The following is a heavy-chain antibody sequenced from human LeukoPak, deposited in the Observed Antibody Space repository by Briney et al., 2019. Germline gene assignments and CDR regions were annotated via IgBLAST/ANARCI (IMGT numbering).Heavy chain of an antibody. J-gene: IGHJ4*02. V-gene: IGHV3-21*01. CDR2: ISGSGNYI. CDR3: ASGIYSGRQED. D-gene: IGHD1-26*01. CDR1: GFTFISYT. Sequence: GGSLTLSCAASGFTFISYTMNWVRQAPGKGLEWVSSISGSGNYIYYADSMKGRLTISRDNAKNSLYLQMNSLRADDTAVYYCASGIYSGRQEDWGQGTLVTASS.